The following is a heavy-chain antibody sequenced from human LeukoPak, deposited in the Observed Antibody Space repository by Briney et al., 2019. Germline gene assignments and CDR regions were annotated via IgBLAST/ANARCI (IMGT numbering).Heavy chain of an antibody. CDR3: ARHGGYCSSTSCYTLYYFDY. D-gene: IGHD2-2*02. CDR2: IYPGDSDT. J-gene: IGHJ4*02. CDR1: GYSFTSYW. V-gene: IGHV5-51*01. Sequence: GESLKISCKGSGYSFTSYWIGWVRQMPGKGLEWMGIIYPGDSDTSYSPSFQGQVTISADKSISTAYLQWSSLKASDTAMYYCARHGGYCSSTSCYTLYYFDYWGQGTLVTVSS.